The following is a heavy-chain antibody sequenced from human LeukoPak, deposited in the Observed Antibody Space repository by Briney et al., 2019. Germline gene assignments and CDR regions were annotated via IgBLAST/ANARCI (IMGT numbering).Heavy chain of an antibody. Sequence: ASVKVSCKASGYTFTSYDINWVRQATGQGLEWMGWMNPNSGNTGYAQKFQGRVTMTRNTSISTAYMELSSLRSEDTAVYYCARVISVVVAAGKGVYFDYWGQGTLVTVSS. V-gene: IGHV1-8*01. CDR3: ARVISVVVAAGKGVYFDY. CDR1: GYTFTSYD. J-gene: IGHJ4*02. D-gene: IGHD2-15*01. CDR2: MNPNSGNT.